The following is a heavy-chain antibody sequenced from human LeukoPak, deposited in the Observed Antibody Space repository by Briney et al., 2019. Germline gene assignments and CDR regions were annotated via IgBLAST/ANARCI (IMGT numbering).Heavy chain of an antibody. CDR2: INHSGST. CDR3: ATRRGPYSSGWYRGLYNWFDP. CDR1: GGSFSGYY. J-gene: IGHJ5*02. V-gene: IGHV4-34*01. D-gene: IGHD6-19*01. Sequence: SESLSLTCAVYGGSFSGYYWSRIRQPPGKGLEWIGEINHSGSTNYNPSLKSRVTISVDTSKNQFSLKLSSVTAADTAVYYCATRRGPYSSGWYRGLYNWFDPWGQGTLVTVSS.